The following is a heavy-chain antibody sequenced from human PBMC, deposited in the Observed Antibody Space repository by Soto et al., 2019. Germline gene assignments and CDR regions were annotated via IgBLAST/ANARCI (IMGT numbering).Heavy chain of an antibody. CDR1: GFTFGSYS. J-gene: IGHJ6*02. D-gene: IGHD3-3*01. V-gene: IGHV3-21*01. CDR2: ISSSSSYI. Sequence: GGSLRLSCAASGFTFGSYSMNWVRQAPGKGLEWVSSISSSSSYIYYADSVKGRFTISRDNAKNSLYLQMNSLRAEDTAVYYCARGDIYYDFWSGYAPPYYYYYGMDVWGQGTTVTSP. CDR3: ARGDIYYDFWSGYAPPYYYYYGMDV.